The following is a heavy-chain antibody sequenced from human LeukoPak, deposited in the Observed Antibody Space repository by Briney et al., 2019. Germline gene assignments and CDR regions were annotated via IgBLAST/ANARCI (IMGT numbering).Heavy chain of an antibody. CDR3: ARVLRVNYYMDV. Sequence: ASETLSLTCTVSGGSISSSSYYWGWIRQPPGKGLEWIGSIYYSGSTYYNPSLKSRVTISVDTSKNQFSLKLSSVTAADTAVYYCARVLRVNYYMDVWGKGTTVTVSS. V-gene: IGHV4-39*07. CDR2: IYYSGST. D-gene: IGHD3-10*01. CDR1: GGSISSSSYY. J-gene: IGHJ6*03.